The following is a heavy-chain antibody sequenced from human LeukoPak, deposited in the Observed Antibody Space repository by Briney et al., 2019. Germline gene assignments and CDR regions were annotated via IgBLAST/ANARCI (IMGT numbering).Heavy chain of an antibody. CDR3: ARTNYYGSGSYYNDP. CDR2: ISAYNGNT. V-gene: IGHV1-18*01. Sequence: GGSVKVSCKASGYTFTSYGISWVRQAPGQGLEWMGWISAYNGNTNYAQKLQGRVTMTTDTSTSTAYMELRSLRSDDTAVYYCARTNYYGSGSYYNDPWGQGTLVTVSS. CDR1: GYTFTSYG. D-gene: IGHD3-10*01. J-gene: IGHJ5*02.